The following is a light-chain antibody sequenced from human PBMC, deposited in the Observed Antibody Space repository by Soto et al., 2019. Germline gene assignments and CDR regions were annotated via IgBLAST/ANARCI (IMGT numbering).Light chain of an antibody. V-gene: IGKV3-11*01. CDR1: PSVPNY. CDR3: QQRNNWPPVT. J-gene: IGKJ5*01. Sequence: EIVLTQSPGTLSLSPGERATLSCRASPSVPNYLAWYQQKPGQAPRLLIYGAFNRATGIPARFSGSGSGADFTLTISSLEPEDFAVYYCQQRNNWPPVTFGQGTRLEIK. CDR2: GAF.